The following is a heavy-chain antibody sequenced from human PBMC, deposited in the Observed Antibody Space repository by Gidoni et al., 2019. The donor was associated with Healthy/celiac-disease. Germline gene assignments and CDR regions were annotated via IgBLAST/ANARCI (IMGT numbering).Heavy chain of an antibody. J-gene: IGHJ4*02. V-gene: IGHV3-30-3*01. Sequence: QVQLVESGGGVVQPGRSLRLPCPASGFTFRNYALHWVRQAPGKGLEWVAVISYDGSNKYYEESVKGRFTISRHISKNTLYLQMISLRAEDTAVYYCARSLHLYYDSSGYETGYWGQGTLVTVSS. CDR3: ARSLHLYYDSSGYETGY. CDR2: ISYDGSNK. CDR1: GFTFRNYA. D-gene: IGHD3-22*01.